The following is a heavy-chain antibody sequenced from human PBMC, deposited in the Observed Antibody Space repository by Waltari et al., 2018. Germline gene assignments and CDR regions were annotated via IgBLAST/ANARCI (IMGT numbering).Heavy chain of an antibody. D-gene: IGHD2-2*01. J-gene: IGHJ4*02. CDR1: GYPFTSYD. CDR2: MNPNSGNT. Sequence: QVQLVQSGAEVKRPGASVKASCKASGYPFTSYDINCVRQAPGQGLEWMGRMNPNSGNTDYAQKFQDRVTMTRSTSLNTAYMELSSLRPEDTAVYYCARRPAGSHFDYWGQGTLVTVSS. CDR3: ARRPAGSHFDY. V-gene: IGHV1-8*01.